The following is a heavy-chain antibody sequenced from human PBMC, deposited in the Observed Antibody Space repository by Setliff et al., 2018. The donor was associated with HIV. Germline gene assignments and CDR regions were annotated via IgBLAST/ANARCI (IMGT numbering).Heavy chain of an antibody. V-gene: IGHV1-18*01. J-gene: IGHJ3*01. Sequence: ASVKVSWKTFGYTFVKFGISWVRQAPGQGLEWLGWSSPNGNTKNHHKFEGRITMTTDTPTTTAFMELRSLTSDDTAVYFCAREPPSSNPTLQYAFDLWGQGTMVTVSS. D-gene: IGHD4-4*01. CDR1: GYTFVKFG. CDR2: SSPNGNT. CDR3: AREPPSSNPTLQYAFDL.